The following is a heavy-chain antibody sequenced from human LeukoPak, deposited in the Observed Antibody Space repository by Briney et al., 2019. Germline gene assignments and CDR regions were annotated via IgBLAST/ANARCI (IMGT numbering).Heavy chain of an antibody. Sequence: GGSLRLSCAASGFTVSSNYMSWVRQAPGKGLEWVSVIYSGGNTYYADSVKGRFTVSRDNPKNTLYLQMNSLRAEDTAVYYCATSEWELHSDYWGQGTLVTVSS. CDR1: GFTVSSNY. J-gene: IGHJ4*02. D-gene: IGHD1-7*01. V-gene: IGHV3-53*01. CDR2: IYSGGNT. CDR3: ATSEWELHSDY.